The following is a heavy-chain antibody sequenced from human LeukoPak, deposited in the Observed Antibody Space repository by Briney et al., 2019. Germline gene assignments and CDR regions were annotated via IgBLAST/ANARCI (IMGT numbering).Heavy chain of an antibody. CDR1: GFTFSSYA. CDR3: ARDPDYYDSRGYYYDAFDI. CDR2: ISGSGGST. J-gene: IGHJ3*02. V-gene: IGHV3-23*01. Sequence: GGFLRLSCAASGFTFSSYAMSWVRQAPGKGLEWVSAISGSGGSTYYADSVKGRFTISRDNSKNTLYLQMNSLRAEDTAVYYCARDPDYYDSRGYYYDAFDIWGQGTMVTVSS. D-gene: IGHD3-22*01.